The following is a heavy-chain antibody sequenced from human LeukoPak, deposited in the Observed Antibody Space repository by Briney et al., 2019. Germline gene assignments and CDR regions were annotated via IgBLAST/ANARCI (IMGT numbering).Heavy chain of an antibody. CDR3: ARGSGSVSMWDYFDY. J-gene: IGHJ4*02. CDR1: GFTFSGYW. Sequence: GGSLRLPCAVSGFTFSGYWMSWVRQAPGKGLEWVANVKQDGSDKFYVDSVKGRFTISRDNAKNSLYLQMNSLRAEDTDVYYCARGSGSVSMWDYFDYWGQGTLVTVAS. V-gene: IGHV3-7*01. D-gene: IGHD3-10*02. CDR2: VKQDGSDK.